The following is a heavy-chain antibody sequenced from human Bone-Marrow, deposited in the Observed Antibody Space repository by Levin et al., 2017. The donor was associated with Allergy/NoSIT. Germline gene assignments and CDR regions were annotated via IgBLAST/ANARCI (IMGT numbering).Heavy chain of an antibody. J-gene: IGHJ4*02. CDR2: IFSGGSFV. CDR3: ARFAAASFDY. CDR1: GFSFSDYY. D-gene: IGHD6-13*01. V-gene: IGHV3-11*01. Sequence: GESLKISCAASGFSFSDYYMSWIRQAPGKGLEWISYIFSGGSFVFYADSVKGRFTVSRDNAKKSLYLQMNSLRAEDTAVYYCARFAAASFDYWGQGALVTVSS.